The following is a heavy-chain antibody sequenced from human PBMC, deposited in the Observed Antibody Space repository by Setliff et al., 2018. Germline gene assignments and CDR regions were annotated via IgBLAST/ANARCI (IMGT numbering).Heavy chain of an antibody. CDR1: GDSISNDYW. CDR2: INQSGTT. D-gene: IGHD1-1*01. Sequence: SETLSLTCAVSGDSISNDYWWSWVRQPPERELKWSGEINQSGTTNYNPPLKGRATISVDNSKNQFSLNLNSVTVADTAVYFCARGVRTGHLDSWGQGTLVTVSS. V-gene: IGHV4-4*02. J-gene: IGHJ4*02. CDR3: ARGVRTGHLDS.